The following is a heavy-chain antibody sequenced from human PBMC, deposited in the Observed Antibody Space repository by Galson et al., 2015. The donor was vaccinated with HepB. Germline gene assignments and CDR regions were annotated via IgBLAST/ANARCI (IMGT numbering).Heavy chain of an antibody. J-gene: IGHJ4*02. V-gene: IGHV1-69*13. CDR2: IIPIFGTA. CDR3: ARGAVGKATMYSFDY. Sequence: SVKVSCKASGGTFSSYAISWVRQAPGQGLEWMGEIIPIFGTANYAQKFQGRVTITADESTSTAYMELSSLRSEDTAVYYCARGAVGKATMYSFDYWDQGTLVTVSS. D-gene: IGHD5-24*01. CDR1: GGTFSSYA.